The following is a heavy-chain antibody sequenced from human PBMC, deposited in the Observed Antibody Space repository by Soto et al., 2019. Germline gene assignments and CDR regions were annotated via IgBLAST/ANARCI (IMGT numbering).Heavy chain of an antibody. CDR1: GFIFSNYG. D-gene: IGHD6-13*01. CDR3: AKDRSSSWSFDY. V-gene: IGHV3-30*18. J-gene: IGHJ4*02. CDR2: ILYDGSNE. Sequence: GWSLRLSCPASGFIFSNYGMHWVRQAPGKGLEWVAAILYDGSNEYYADSVKGRFTISRDNSKNTLYLQMDSLRAEDTAMYYCAKDRSSSWSFDYWGQGTLVTVSS.